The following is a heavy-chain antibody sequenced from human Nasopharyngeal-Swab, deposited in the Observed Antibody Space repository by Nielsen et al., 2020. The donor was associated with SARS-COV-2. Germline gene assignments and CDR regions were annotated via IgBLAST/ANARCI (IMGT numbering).Heavy chain of an antibody. CDR2: IYYSGST. Sequence: SETLSLTCTVSGGSISSSSYYWGWIRQPPGQGLEWIGSIYYSGSTYYNPSLKSRFPISVDTFKNQFSLKLSSVTAADTAVYYCARHASGSYYPGVAGNWFDPWGQGTLVTVSS. CDR3: ARHASGSYYPGVAGNWFDP. CDR1: GGSISSSSYY. J-gene: IGHJ5*02. D-gene: IGHD1-26*01. V-gene: IGHV4-39*01.